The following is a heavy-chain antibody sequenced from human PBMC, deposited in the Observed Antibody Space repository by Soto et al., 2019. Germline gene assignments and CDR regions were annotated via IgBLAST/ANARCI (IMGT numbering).Heavy chain of an antibody. CDR1: GGSISSSNW. CDR2: IYHSGST. Sequence: SETLSLTCAVSGGSISSSNWWSWVRQPPGKGLEWIGEIYHSGSTTYNSSLKSRVTISIDTSKKQSSLKLTSVTAADTAVYYCARDPVDGYAFFDYWGQGTLVTVSS. D-gene: IGHD5-12*01. J-gene: IGHJ4*02. CDR3: ARDPVDGYAFFDY. V-gene: IGHV4-4*02.